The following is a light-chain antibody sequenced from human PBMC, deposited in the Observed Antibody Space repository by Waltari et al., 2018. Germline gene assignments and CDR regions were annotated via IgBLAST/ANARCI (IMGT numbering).Light chain of an antibody. J-gene: IGKJ2*01. CDR2: AAS. CDR1: QDILSW. CDR3: QQYNSYSTYT. Sequence: DIQMTQSPTSVSASVGDRGTITCRASQDILSWLAWYQQKPGKAPKLLISAASGLESGVPSRFSGRGSGTDFTLTISSLQPEDFATYYCQQYNSYSTYTFGQGTKLEIK. V-gene: IGKV1-12*01.